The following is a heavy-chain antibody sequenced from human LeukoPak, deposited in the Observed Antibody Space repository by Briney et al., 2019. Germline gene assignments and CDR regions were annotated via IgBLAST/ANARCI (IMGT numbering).Heavy chain of an antibody. V-gene: IGHV3-48*02. D-gene: IGHD7-27*01. CDR1: GFTVTTNY. CDR3: ATDWGSSDY. Sequence: GGSLRLSCAASGFTVTTNYMTWVRQAPGKGLEWVSYISSTSNTIYYADSVKGRFTISRDNAKNSLYLQMNSLRDEDTAVYYCATDWGSSDYWGQGTLVTVSS. CDR2: ISSTSNTI. J-gene: IGHJ4*02.